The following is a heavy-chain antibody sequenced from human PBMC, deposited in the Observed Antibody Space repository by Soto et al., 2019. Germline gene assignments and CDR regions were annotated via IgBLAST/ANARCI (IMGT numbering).Heavy chain of an antibody. CDR3: TRDCSSTSCYAY. Sequence: GSLRLSSAACGFTLGDYAMSWLFQAPGKGLEWVGFIRSKAYGGTTEYAASVKGRFTISRDDSKSIAYLQMNSLKTEDTAVYYCTRDCSSTSCYAYWGQGTLVTVSS. CDR2: IRSKAYGGTT. V-gene: IGHV3-49*03. D-gene: IGHD2-2*01. J-gene: IGHJ4*02. CDR1: GFTLGDYA.